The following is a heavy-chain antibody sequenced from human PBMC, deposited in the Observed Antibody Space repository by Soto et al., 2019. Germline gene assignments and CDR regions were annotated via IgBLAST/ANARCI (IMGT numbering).Heavy chain of an antibody. CDR2: ISNSGST. CDR1: GGVIRSDSYH. D-gene: IGHD3-16*02. J-gene: IGHJ4*01. V-gene: IGHV4-31*03. Sequence: SEALSLTCFVSGGVIRSDSYHWSWIRPHPGKGLEWSGFISNSGSTNYNPSLKSRVTISADTSRSQFSLTLTSVTAADTAVCCCARPRFTATCSKFDNWGRGTMVTVSS. CDR3: ARPRFTATCSKFDN.